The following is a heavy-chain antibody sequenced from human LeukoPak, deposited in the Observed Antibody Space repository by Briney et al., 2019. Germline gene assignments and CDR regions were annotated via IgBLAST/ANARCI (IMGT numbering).Heavy chain of an antibody. J-gene: IGHJ4*02. CDR2: IHSSGNYI. D-gene: IGHD1-14*01. V-gene: IGHV3-21*05. CDR3: AREYNSRATFDY. CDR1: AAGVDFSSHS. Sequence: TGGSLRLSCTASAAGVDFSSHSMNWVRQAPGKGLEWISYIHSSGNYIFDAASVKGRFTVSRDNARNSLYLQMNSLRAEDTANYYCAREYNSRATFDYWGQGTLVTVSS.